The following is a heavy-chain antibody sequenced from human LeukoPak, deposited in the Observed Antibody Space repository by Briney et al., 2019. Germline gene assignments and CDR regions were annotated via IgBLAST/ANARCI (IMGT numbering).Heavy chain of an antibody. V-gene: IGHV1-58*02. J-gene: IGHJ3*02. Sequence: SVKVSCKASGFTFTSSAMQWVRQARGQRLEWIGRIVVGSGNTGYAQKFQGRVTITRNTSISTAYMELSSLRSEDTAVYYCARRQAPKDAFDIWGQGTMVTVSS. CDR2: IVVGSGNT. CDR1: GFTFTSSA. CDR3: ARRQAPKDAFDI.